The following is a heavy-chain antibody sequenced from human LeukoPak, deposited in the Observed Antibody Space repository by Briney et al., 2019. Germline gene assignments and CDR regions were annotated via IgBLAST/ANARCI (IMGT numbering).Heavy chain of an antibody. Sequence: PSETLSLTCTVSGYSISSGYYWGWIRQPPGKGLEWIGSLYHSGSTYYNPSLKSRVTISVHTSKNQFSLKLSSVTAADTAMYYCARQTGSGLFTLPGGQGTLVTVSS. CDR2: LYHSGST. J-gene: IGHJ4*02. CDR1: GYSISSGYY. V-gene: IGHV4-38-2*02. CDR3: ARQTGSGLFTLP. D-gene: IGHD3/OR15-3a*01.